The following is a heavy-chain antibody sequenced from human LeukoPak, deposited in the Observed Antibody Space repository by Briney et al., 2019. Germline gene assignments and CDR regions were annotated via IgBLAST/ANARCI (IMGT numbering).Heavy chain of an antibody. D-gene: IGHD4/OR15-4a*01. CDR3: ARRAGAYSHPYDY. J-gene: IGHJ4*02. V-gene: IGHV3-53*01. CDR2: IYSDNT. CDR1: GFTFNGYT. Sequence: GGSLRLSCAASGFTFNGYTMHWVRQAPGKGLEGVSFIYSDNTHYSDSVKGRFTISRDNSKNTLYLQMNSLRAEDTAVYYCARRAGAYSHPYDYWGQGTLVTVSS.